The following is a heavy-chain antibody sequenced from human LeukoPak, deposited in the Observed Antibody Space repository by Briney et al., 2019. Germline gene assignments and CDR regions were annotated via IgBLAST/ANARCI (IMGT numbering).Heavy chain of an antibody. CDR1: GFTFSNAW. CDR3: ARASLTGYYKTFGFDY. J-gene: IGHJ4*02. D-gene: IGHD3-9*01. Sequence: GGPLRLSCAASGFTFSNAWMSWVRQAPGKGLEWVSVIYSGGSTYYADSVKGRFTISRDNSKNTLYLQMNSLRAEDTAVYYCARASLTGYYKTFGFDYWGQGTLVTVSS. CDR2: IYSGGST. V-gene: IGHV3-53*01.